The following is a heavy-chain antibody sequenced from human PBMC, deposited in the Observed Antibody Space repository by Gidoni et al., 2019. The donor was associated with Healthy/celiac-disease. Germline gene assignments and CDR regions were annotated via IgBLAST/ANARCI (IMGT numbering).Heavy chain of an antibody. CDR1: GFTFSSYS. Sequence: EEQLVESGGGLVKPGGSLRLSCAASGFTFSSYSMNWVRQAPGKGLEWVSSISSSSSYIYYADSVKGRFTISRDNAKNSLYLQMNSLRAEDTAVYYCARGLYYGQGGGDYWGQGTLVTVSS. CDR2: ISSSSSYI. CDR3: ARGLYYGQGGGDY. D-gene: IGHD3-22*01. J-gene: IGHJ4*02. V-gene: IGHV3-21*01.